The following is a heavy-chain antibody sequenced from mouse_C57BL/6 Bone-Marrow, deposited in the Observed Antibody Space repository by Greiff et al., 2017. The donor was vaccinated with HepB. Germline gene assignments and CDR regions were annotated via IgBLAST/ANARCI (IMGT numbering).Heavy chain of an antibody. J-gene: IGHJ3*01. V-gene: IGHV1-47*01. D-gene: IGHD1-1*01. CDR2: FHPYNDDT. Sequence: VKLQESGAELVKPGASVKMSCKASGYTFTTYPIEWMKQNHGKSLEWIGNFHPYNDDTKYNEKFKGKATLTVEKSSSTVYLELSRLTSDDSAVYYCARRVLRYPAWFAYWGQGTLVTVSA. CDR1: GYTFTTYP. CDR3: ARRVLRYPAWFAY.